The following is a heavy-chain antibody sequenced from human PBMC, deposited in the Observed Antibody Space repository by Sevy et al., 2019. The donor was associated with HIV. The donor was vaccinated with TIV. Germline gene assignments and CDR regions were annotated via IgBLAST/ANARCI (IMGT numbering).Heavy chain of an antibody. CDR2: ISLSGSTI. Sequence: GGSLRLSCAASGFTFSDYLMSWIRQAPGKGLEWISYISLSGSTIYYADSVKGRFTISRDNAKNSLYLQMNSLRAEDTAVYYCARENRHCTNGICYGYYGMDVWGQGTTVTVSS. V-gene: IGHV3-11*01. J-gene: IGHJ6*02. CDR1: GFTFSDYL. D-gene: IGHD2-8*01. CDR3: ARENRHCTNGICYGYYGMDV.